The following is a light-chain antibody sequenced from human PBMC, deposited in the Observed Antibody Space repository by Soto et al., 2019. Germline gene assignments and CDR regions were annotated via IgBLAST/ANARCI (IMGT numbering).Light chain of an antibody. CDR2: DVR. V-gene: IGLV2-14*01. J-gene: IGLJ1*01. CDR3: SSYTTISTDV. CDR1: SSDVGGYNY. Sequence: QSVLTQPASVSGSPGQSITISCTGTSSDVGGYNYVSWYQKHPGKAPKLMIYDVRNRPSGVSNRFSGSKSVNTASLTISGLQAEDEADYYCSSYTTISTDVFGTGTKLTVL.